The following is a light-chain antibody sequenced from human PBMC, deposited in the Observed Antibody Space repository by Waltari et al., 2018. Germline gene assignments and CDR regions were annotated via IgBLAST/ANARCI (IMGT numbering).Light chain of an antibody. CDR1: TEAVSSNYY. CDR3: LLFYGGAYV. Sequence: QTVVTQEPSLPVSPGGTVTLTCASSTEAVSSNYYPNWFQQKPGQAPRALIYSTINQHSWTPARFSGSLLGGKAALTLSGVQPEDEAEYYCLLFYGGAYVFGSGTKVTVL. V-gene: IGLV7-43*01. J-gene: IGLJ1*01. CDR2: STI.